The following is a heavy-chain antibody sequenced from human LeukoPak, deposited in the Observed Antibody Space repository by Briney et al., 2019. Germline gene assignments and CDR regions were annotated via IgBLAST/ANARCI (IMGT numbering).Heavy chain of an antibody. CDR1: GFTFRNYA. V-gene: IGHV3-23*01. CDR3: EKDLFAMTQWEQLGY. J-gene: IGHJ4*02. Sequence: PGGSLRLSCAASGFTFRNYAMHWVRQVPGEGLEWVAAITSSDGGTHYADSVKGRFTISRDNSKNKLYLQMNSLRAEDTAVYYCEKDLFAMTQWEQLGYWGQGTLVTVSS. D-gene: IGHD1-26*01. CDR2: ITSSDGGT.